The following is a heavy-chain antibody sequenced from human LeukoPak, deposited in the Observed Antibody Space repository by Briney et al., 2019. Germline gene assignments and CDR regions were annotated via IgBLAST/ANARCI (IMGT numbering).Heavy chain of an antibody. V-gene: IGHV3-30*04. D-gene: IGHD2-21*02. Sequence: PGRSLRLSCAASGFTFSSYAMHWVRQAPGKGLEWGAVISYDGSNKYYADSVKGRFTISRDNSKNTLYLQMNSLRAEDTAVYYCARAIPSPYCGGDCYSGAFDYWGQGTLVTVSS. CDR2: ISYDGSNK. CDR3: ARAIPSPYCGGDCYSGAFDY. CDR1: GFTFSSYA. J-gene: IGHJ4*02.